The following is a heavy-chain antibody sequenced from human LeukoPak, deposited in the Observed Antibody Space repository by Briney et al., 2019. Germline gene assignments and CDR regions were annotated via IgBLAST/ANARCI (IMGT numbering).Heavy chain of an antibody. V-gene: IGHV1-2*02. CDR3: ARESYDSSGYRFDY. CDR1: GYTLTGYY. J-gene: IGHJ4*02. CDR2: INTNSGGT. D-gene: IGHD3-22*01. Sequence: ASVKVSCKASGYTLTGYYMHWVRQAPGQGLEWMGWINTNSGGTIYAQKFQGRVTMTRDTSISTAYMELSRLSSDDTAVYYCARESYDSSGYRFDYWGQGTLVPVSS.